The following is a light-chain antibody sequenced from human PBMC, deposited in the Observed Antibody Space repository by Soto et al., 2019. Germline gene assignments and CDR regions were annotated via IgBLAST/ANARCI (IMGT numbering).Light chain of an antibody. CDR3: QQYNSYPVT. J-gene: IGKJ1*01. Sequence: DVQMTQSPSTLSASVGDSVTITCRASQSVNNWLAWYQQKPGKAPRLLIFDSYKLESGVPSRFSGSGSGTEFTLTISSLQPDDFATYYCQQYNSYPVTFGQGTKVDIK. CDR1: QSVNNW. CDR2: DSY. V-gene: IGKV1-5*01.